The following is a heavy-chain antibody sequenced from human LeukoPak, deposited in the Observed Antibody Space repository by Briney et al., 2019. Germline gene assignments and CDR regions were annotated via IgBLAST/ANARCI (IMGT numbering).Heavy chain of an antibody. CDR3: ARGFSGTADY. D-gene: IGHD1-1*01. V-gene: IGHV3-21*01. CDR1: GFTFSSYS. CDR2: ISGSSSYI. Sequence: GGSLRLSCAASGFTFSSYSMNWVRQAPGKGLEWVSSISGSSSYIYYADSVKGRFTISRDNAKNSLYLQMNSLRAEDTAVYYCARGFSGTADYWGQGTLVTVSS. J-gene: IGHJ4*02.